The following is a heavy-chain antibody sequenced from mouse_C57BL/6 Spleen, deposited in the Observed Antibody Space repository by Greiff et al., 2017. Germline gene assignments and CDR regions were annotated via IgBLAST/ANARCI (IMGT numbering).Heavy chain of an antibody. CDR3: ARGGITTVVADY. J-gene: IGHJ2*01. V-gene: IGHV1-81*01. CDR2: IYPRSGNT. CDR1: GYTFTSYG. D-gene: IGHD1-1*01. Sequence: VKLVESGAELARPGASVKLSCKASGYTFTSYGISWVKQRTGQGLEWIGEIYPRSGNTYYNEKFKGKATLTADTSSSTAYMELRSLTSEDSAVYFCARGGITTVVADYWGQGTTLTVSS.